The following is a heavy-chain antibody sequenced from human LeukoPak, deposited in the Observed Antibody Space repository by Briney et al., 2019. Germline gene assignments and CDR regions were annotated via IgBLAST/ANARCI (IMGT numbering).Heavy chain of an antibody. CDR2: IYYSGST. CDR1: GGSISSYY. D-gene: IGHD3-22*01. Sequence: SETLFLTCTVSGGSISSYYWSWIRQPPGKGLEWIGYIYYSGSTNYNPSLKSRVTISVDTSKNQFSLKLSSVTAADTAVYYCARLYYYDSSGYPGSGFDIWGQGTMVTVSS. J-gene: IGHJ3*02. CDR3: ARLYYYDSSGYPGSGFDI. V-gene: IGHV4-59*01.